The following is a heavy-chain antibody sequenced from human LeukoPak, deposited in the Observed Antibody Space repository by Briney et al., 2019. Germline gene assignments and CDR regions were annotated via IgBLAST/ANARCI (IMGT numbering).Heavy chain of an antibody. Sequence: PSETLSLTCAVYGGSFSGYYWSWIRQPPGKGLEWIGEINYSGSTNYNPSLKSRVTISVDTSKNQFSLKLSSVTAADTAVYYCARARWELLSYFDYWGQGTLVTVSS. D-gene: IGHD1-26*01. J-gene: IGHJ4*02. V-gene: IGHV4-34*01. CDR3: ARARWELLSYFDY. CDR2: INYSGST. CDR1: GGSFSGYY.